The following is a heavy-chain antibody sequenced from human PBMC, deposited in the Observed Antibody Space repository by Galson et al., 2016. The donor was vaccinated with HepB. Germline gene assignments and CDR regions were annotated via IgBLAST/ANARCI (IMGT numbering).Heavy chain of an antibody. CDR3: AKAGKYSSGWLDFFDF. CDR1: GFTFSSYA. J-gene: IGHJ4*02. V-gene: IGHV3-30*04. Sequence: SLRLSCAASGFTFSSYAMHWVRQAPGKGLEWVALISYDGSIRYYADSVKGRFTIYRDNSMNTLYLQMYSLRVEDTAVYYCAKAGKYSSGWLDFFDFWGQGTLVTVSS. CDR2: ISYDGSIR. D-gene: IGHD6-19*01.